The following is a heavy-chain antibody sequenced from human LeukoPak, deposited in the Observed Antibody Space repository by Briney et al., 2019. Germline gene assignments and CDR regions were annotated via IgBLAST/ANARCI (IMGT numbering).Heavy chain of an antibody. CDR3: AREYYDILTGYCPPVEYFDY. CDR1: GGSISSYY. CDR2: IYYSGST. Sequence: SETLSLTCTVSGGSISSYYWSWIRQPPGKGLEWIGYIYYSGSTNYNPSLKSRVTISVDTSKNQFSLKLSSVTAADTAVYYCAREYYDILTGYCPPVEYFDYWGQGTLVTVSS. D-gene: IGHD3-9*01. V-gene: IGHV4-59*01. J-gene: IGHJ4*02.